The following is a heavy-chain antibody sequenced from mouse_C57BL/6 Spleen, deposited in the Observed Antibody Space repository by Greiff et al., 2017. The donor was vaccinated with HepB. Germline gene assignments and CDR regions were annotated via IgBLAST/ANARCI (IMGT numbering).Heavy chain of an antibody. D-gene: IGHD1-1*01. Sequence: VQLKQSVAELVRPGASVKLSCTASGFNIKNTYMHWVKQRPEQGLEWIGRIDPANGNTKYAPKFQGKATITADTSSNTAYLQLSSLTSEDTAIYYCANIYYYGSSSWFAYWGQGTLVTVSA. V-gene: IGHV14-3*01. J-gene: IGHJ3*01. CDR3: ANIYYYGSSSWFAY. CDR1: GFNIKNTY. CDR2: IDPANGNT.